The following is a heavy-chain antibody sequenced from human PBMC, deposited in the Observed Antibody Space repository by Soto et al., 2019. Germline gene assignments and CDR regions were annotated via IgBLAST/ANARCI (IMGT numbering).Heavy chain of an antibody. D-gene: IGHD5-18*01. Sequence: QVQLVQSGAEVKKPGASVKVSCKASGYTFTSYYMHWVRQAPGQGLEWMGIINPSGGSTSYAQKFQGGVTMTRDTSTSTVYMELSSLRSEDTAVYYCARDWGVDTAMVNGMDVWGQGTTVTVSS. CDR1: GYTFTSYY. V-gene: IGHV1-46*01. CDR3: ARDWGVDTAMVNGMDV. J-gene: IGHJ6*02. CDR2: INPSGGST.